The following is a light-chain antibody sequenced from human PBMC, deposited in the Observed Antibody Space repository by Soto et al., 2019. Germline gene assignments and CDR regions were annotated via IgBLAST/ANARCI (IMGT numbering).Light chain of an antibody. Sequence: DIQMTQSPSSLSASVGDRVTITCRASQSISSYLNWNQQKPGKAPKVLIYAASSLQSGVPSRFSGSGSGTDFTLTISSLQPEDFATYYCQQSYSAPANFGQGTRLEIK. CDR2: AAS. CDR3: QQSYSAPAN. CDR1: QSISSY. V-gene: IGKV1-39*01. J-gene: IGKJ5*01.